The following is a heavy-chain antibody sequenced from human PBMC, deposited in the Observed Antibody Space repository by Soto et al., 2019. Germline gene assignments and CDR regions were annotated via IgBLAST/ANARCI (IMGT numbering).Heavy chain of an antibody. D-gene: IGHD2-2*01. Sequence: PSETLSLTCTVSGAPISSSSTNSYSAFIRQPPGPGLEWIGSIDYSGTIYYTPSLKSRVTMSVDTSKGQCSLNLNSVTAADTAVYYCVSHVVGVPSAIADPSWFDPWGQGTLVTV. CDR1: GAPISSSSTNSY. V-gene: IGHV4-39*01. J-gene: IGHJ5*02. CDR3: VSHVVGVPSAIADPSWFDP. CDR2: IDYSGTI.